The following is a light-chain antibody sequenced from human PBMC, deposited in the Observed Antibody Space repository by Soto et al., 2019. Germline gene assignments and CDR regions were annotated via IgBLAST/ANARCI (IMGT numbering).Light chain of an antibody. CDR3: QQYNSYSGT. Sequence: DIQMTQSPSTLSASVGDGVTITCRASQSISSWLAWYQQKPGKAPKLLIYDASSLESGVPSRFSGSGSGTEFTLTISSLQPDDFATYYCQQYNSYSGTFVQGTMV. V-gene: IGKV1-5*01. CDR1: QSISSW. J-gene: IGKJ1*01. CDR2: DAS.